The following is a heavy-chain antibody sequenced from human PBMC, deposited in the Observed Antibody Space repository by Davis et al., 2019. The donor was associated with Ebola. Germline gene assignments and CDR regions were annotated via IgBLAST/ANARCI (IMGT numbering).Heavy chain of an antibody. CDR1: AGSISSGVYY. CDR2: IYYSGST. J-gene: IGHJ5*02. D-gene: IGHD3-16*01. CDR3: ARHLGWFDP. Sequence: SEPLSLTCPVSAGSISSGVYYWSWIRQHPGKGLVWIRYIYYSGSTNYNPSLKSRVTISVATSKNQFSLKLSSVTAADTAVYYCARHLGWFDPWGQGTLVTVSS. V-gene: IGHV4-61*08.